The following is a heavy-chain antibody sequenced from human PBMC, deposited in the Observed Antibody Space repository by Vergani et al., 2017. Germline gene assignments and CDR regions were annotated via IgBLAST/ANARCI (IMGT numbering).Heavy chain of an antibody. Sequence: QVQLVQSGAEVKKPGASVKVSCKASGYTFNSYYMHWVRQAPGQGLEWMGIINPSGGSTSYAQKFQGRVTMTRDTSTSTVYMELSSLRSEDTAVYYCARESRYCSSTSCYVGRDWFDPWGQGTLVTVSS. V-gene: IGHV1-46*02. D-gene: IGHD2-2*01. CDR1: GYTFNSYY. CDR2: INPSGGST. CDR3: ARESRYCSSTSCYVGRDWFDP. J-gene: IGHJ5*02.